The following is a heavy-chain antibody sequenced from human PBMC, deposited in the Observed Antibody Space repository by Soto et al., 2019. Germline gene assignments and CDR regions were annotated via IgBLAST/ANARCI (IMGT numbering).Heavy chain of an antibody. J-gene: IGHJ4*02. CDR1: GFTVSSNY. V-gene: IGHV3-66*01. CDR2: IYSGGST. D-gene: IGHD2-15*01. CDR3: ARDLGLGYCSGGSCYVHY. Sequence: GGSLRLSCAASGFTVSSNYMSWVRQAPGKGLEWVSVIYSGGSTYYADSVKGRFTISRDNSKNTLYLQMNSLRAEDTAVYYCARDLGLGYCSGGSCYVHYWGQGTLVTVSS.